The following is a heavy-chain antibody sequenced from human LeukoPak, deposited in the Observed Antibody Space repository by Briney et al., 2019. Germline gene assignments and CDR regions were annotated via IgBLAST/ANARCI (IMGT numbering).Heavy chain of an antibody. V-gene: IGHV1-69*13. D-gene: IGHD3-9*01. CDR1: GGTFSSYA. CDR2: IIPIFGTA. CDR3: ARDLKDDIFATDHAFDI. Sequence: ASVKVSCKASGGTFSSYAISWVRQAPGQGLEWMGGIIPIFGTANYAQKFQGRVTITADESTSTAYMELSSLRSEDTAVYYCARDLKDDIFATDHAFDIWGQGIMVTVSS. J-gene: IGHJ3*02.